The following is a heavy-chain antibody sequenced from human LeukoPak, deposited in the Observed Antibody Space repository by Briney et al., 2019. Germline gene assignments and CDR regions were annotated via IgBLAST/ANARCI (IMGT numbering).Heavy chain of an antibody. V-gene: IGHV3-66*01. J-gene: IGHJ4*02. CDR2: IYSGGST. D-gene: IGHD2-21*02. CDR1: GFTLSSNY. CDR3: ARGGGDCFPCFDY. Sequence: GGSLRLSCAASGFTLSSNYMSWVGQAPGKGVEGVSVIYSGGSTYYADSVKGRFTISRDNSKNTLYLQMNSLRAEDTAVYYCARGGGDCFPCFDYWGQGTLVTVSS.